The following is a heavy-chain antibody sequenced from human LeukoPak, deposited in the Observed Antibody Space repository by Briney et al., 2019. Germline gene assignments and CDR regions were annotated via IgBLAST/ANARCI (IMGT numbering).Heavy chain of an antibody. D-gene: IGHD2-2*02. Sequence: GGSLRLSCAASGFTFDDYGMSWVRQAPGNGLEWVSGINWNGGSTGYADSVKGRFTISRDNAKNSLYLQMNSLRAEDTALYYCARMDIVVVPAAIGDYFDYWGQGTLVTVSS. CDR3: ARMDIVVVPAAIGDYFDY. CDR2: INWNGGST. V-gene: IGHV3-20*04. J-gene: IGHJ4*02. CDR1: GFTFDDYG.